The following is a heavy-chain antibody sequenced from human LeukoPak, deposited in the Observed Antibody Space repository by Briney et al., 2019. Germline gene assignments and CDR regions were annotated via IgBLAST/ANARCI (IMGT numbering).Heavy chain of an antibody. V-gene: IGHV4-39*01. CDR3: ARTYGVFAPEYPDC. J-gene: IGHJ4*02. Sequence: SETLSLTCTVSGGSISSSSYYWGWLRQPPGRGLEWIGSIYYSGSTYYKPFLESRVTISVATSKNQFSLKLSSVTAADTAVYYCARTYGVFAPEYPDCWGQGTLVTLSS. CDR2: IYYSGST. D-gene: IGHD4-17*01. CDR1: GGSISSSSYY.